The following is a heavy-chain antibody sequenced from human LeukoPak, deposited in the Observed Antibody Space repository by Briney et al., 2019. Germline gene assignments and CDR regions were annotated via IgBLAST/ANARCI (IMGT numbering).Heavy chain of an antibody. CDR2: ISSNGGST. D-gene: IGHD2-2*01. CDR1: GFTFSSYA. Sequence: GGSLRLSCAASGFTFSSYAMHWVRQAPGKGLEYVSAISSNGGSTYYANSVKGRFTISRDNSKNTLYLQMGSLRPEDMAVYYCARGRYCSSPSCPYNWFDPWGQGTLVTVSS. V-gene: IGHV3-64*01. J-gene: IGHJ5*02. CDR3: ARGRYCSSPSCPYNWFDP.